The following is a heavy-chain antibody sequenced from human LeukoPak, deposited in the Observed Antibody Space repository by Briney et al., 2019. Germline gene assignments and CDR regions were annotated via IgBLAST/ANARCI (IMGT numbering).Heavy chain of an antibody. CDR2: ISSHGSSK. Sequence: GGSLRLSCAASGFTFSSYGMHWGRQAPGKGLEWVAVISSHGSSKYFADSVKGRFTISRDNSKNTLYLQMNSLRAEDTAVYYCVTDRDFWSGYPFDYWGQGTLVTVSS. D-gene: IGHD3-3*01. J-gene: IGHJ4*02. CDR3: VTDRDFWSGYPFDY. CDR1: GFTFSSYG. V-gene: IGHV3-30*03.